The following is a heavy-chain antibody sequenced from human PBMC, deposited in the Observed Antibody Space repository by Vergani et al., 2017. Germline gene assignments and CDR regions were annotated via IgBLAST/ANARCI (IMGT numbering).Heavy chain of an antibody. D-gene: IGHD2-8*01. CDR1: GFTFRSYS. CDR3: ARDIAYGQMVSC. V-gene: IGHV3-21*01. CDR2: ISSSSSYI. Sequence: EVQLVESGGGMVKPGGSLRLSCAASGFTFRSYSMNWVRQAPGKGLEWVSSISSSSSYIYYADSVKGRFTISRDNAKYSLYLQMNSLRAEDTAVYYCARDIAYGQMVSCWGQGSLLTVSS. J-gene: IGHJ4*02.